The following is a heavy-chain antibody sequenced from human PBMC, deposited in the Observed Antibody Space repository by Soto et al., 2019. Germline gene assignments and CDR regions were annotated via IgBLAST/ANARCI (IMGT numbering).Heavy chain of an antibody. V-gene: IGHV3-23*01. Sequence: GGSLRLCCAASGFIFENFGMSWVRQAPGKGLEWISSISGSGFKKYYADSVKGRFTISRDNSKSTVYLELNNLSAEDTAVYHCAKNQGVELVPLATVDWFDPWGQGSVVTVSS. D-gene: IGHD1-26*01. CDR2: ISGSGFKK. J-gene: IGHJ5*02. CDR1: GFIFENFG. CDR3: AKNQGVELVPLATVDWFDP.